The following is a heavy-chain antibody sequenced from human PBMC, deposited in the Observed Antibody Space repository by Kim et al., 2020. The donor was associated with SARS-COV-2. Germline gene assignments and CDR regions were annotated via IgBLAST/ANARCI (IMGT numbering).Heavy chain of an antibody. CDR2: IIPIFGTA. V-gene: IGHV1-69*13. Sequence: SVKVSCKASGGTFSSYAISWVRQAPGQGLEWMGGIIPIFGTANYAQKFQGRVTITADESTSTAYMELSSLRSEDTAVYYCARDGAAAGPNWFDPWGQGTLVTVSS. J-gene: IGHJ5*02. CDR1: GGTFSSYA. D-gene: IGHD6-13*01. CDR3: ARDGAAAGPNWFDP.